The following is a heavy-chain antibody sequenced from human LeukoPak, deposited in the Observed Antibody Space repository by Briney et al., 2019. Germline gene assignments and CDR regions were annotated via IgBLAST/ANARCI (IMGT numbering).Heavy chain of an antibody. V-gene: IGHV1-2*02. CDR3: ARDRGRLGEQAEIDY. Sequence: ASVKVSCKASGYTFTGYYMHWVRQAPGQGLEWMGWINPNSGGTNYAQKFQGRVTMTRDTSTSTAYMELSSLRSDDTAVYYCARDRGRLGEQAEIDYWGQGTLVTVSS. CDR1: GYTFTGYY. D-gene: IGHD3-10*01. J-gene: IGHJ4*02. CDR2: INPNSGGT.